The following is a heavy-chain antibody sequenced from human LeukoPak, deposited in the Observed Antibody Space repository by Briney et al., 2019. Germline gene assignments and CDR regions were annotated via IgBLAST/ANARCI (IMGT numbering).Heavy chain of an antibody. CDR3: AKDIVVVTSGSNAFDI. CDR1: GFTFSSYG. D-gene: IGHD2-21*02. J-gene: IGHJ3*02. V-gene: IGHV3-23*01. CDR2: ISGSGGST. Sequence: GGSLRLSCAASGFTFSSYGMSWVRQAPGKGLELVSAISGSGGSTYYADSVKGRFTISRDNSKNKLYLQMNSLRAEDTAAYYCAKDIVVVTSGSNAFDIWGQGTTVTVSS.